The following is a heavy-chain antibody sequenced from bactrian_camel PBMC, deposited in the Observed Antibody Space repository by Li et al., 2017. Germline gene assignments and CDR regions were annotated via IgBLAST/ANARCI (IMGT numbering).Heavy chain of an antibody. D-gene: IGHD1*01. J-gene: IGHJ4*01. CDR1: EYTKC. CDR2: IKRDDGTT. V-gene: IGHV3S1*01. Sequence: HVQLVESGGGSVQAGGSLRLSCAASEYTKCMGWFRQAPGKGLEWVSTIKRDDGTTYYLEAVKGRFTISRDDAENTLHLEMNSLKSEDTAVYYCATHPRDRNMYAGFGHWGQGTQVTVS. CDR3: ATHPRDRNMYAGFGH.